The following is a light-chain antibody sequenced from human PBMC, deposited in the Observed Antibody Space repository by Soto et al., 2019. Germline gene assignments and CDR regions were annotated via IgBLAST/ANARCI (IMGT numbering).Light chain of an antibody. CDR1: QSVTSSD. V-gene: IGKV3-20*01. Sequence: EIVLTQSPGTLSLSPGERATLSCRASQSVTSSDLAWYQQKPGQAPRLLIHGASSRATGIPDRFSGSGSGTDFTLTIGRLEPEDFAVYYCQQYGTSPRTFGQGTKVEVK. J-gene: IGKJ1*01. CDR2: GAS. CDR3: QQYGTSPRT.